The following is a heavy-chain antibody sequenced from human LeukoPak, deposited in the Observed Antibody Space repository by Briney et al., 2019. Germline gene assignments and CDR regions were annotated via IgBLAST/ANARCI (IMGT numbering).Heavy chain of an antibody. V-gene: IGHV3-21*04. CDR1: GFTFSSYS. CDR3: AKDSRGSGSRYYGMDV. Sequence: GGSLRLSCAASGFTFSSYSMNWVRQAPGKGLEWVSSISSSSSYIYYADSVKGRFTISRDNAKNSLYLQINSLRAEDTALYYCAKDSRGSGSRYYGMDVWGQGTTVTVSS. CDR2: ISSSSSYI. D-gene: IGHD3-10*01. J-gene: IGHJ6*02.